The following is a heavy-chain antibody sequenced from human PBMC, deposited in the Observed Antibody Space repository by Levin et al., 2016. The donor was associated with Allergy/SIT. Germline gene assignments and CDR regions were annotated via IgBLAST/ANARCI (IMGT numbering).Heavy chain of an antibody. CDR3: ATHSEWRFYH. Sequence: GESLKISCAASGFTFSSYAMHWVRQAPGKGLEWVANIKYDGSETYYVDSVKGRFSISRDNAKNSLHLQMNGLRGEDTAVYYCATHSEWRFYHWGQGTLVTVSS. CDR2: IKYDGSET. J-gene: IGHJ1*01. D-gene: IGHD3-3*01. CDR1: GFTFSSYA. V-gene: IGHV3-7*03.